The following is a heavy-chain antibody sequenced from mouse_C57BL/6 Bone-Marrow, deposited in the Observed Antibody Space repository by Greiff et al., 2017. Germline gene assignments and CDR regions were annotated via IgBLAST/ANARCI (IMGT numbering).Heavy chain of an antibody. CDR3: TDGNYWYFDV. V-gene: IGHV14-1*01. D-gene: IGHD2-1*01. CDR1: GFNFKDYY. CDR2: IDPADGDT. J-gene: IGHJ1*03. Sequence: VQLQQSGAELVRPGASVKLSCTASGFNFKDYYMNWVKQRPEQGLEWIGRIDPADGDTYYAPKFQGKATMTAATSSNTAYLRLSSLTSEDTAVYYCTDGNYWYFDVWGTGTTVTVSS.